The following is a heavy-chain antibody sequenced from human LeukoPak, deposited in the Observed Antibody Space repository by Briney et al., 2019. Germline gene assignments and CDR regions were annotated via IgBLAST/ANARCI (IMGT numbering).Heavy chain of an antibody. D-gene: IGHD1-26*01. J-gene: IGHJ4*02. CDR2: VYHSGST. CDR1: GYSISSGYY. CDR3: ARDWIGWELASTSKVLDY. V-gene: IGHV4-38-2*02. Sequence: SETLSLTCTVSGYSISSGYYWGWIRQPPGKGLEWIGNVYHSGSTYYNPSLKSRVTISVDTSKNQFSLKLSSVTAADTAVYYCARDWIGWELASTSKVLDYWGQGTLVTVSS.